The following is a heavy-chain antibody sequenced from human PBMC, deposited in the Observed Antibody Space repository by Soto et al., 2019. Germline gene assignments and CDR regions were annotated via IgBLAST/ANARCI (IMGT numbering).Heavy chain of an antibody. V-gene: IGHV4-4*02. CDR3: ARVRQGCSANNCYFDP. CDR1: DGSGRAPDW. Sequence: PSETLSITCTLSDGSGRAPDWWNWIRQSPDKGLEWIAEVHISGHSNYNPSLRGRVSVSIDSSKNQFYLNLNSVTAADTAIYYCARVRQGCSANNCYFDPWGQGTQVTVSS. CDR2: VHISGHS. J-gene: IGHJ5*01. D-gene: IGHD1-1*01.